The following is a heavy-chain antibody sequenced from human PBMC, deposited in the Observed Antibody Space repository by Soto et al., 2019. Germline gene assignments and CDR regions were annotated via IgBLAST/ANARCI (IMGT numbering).Heavy chain of an antibody. CDR1: GFTFSDYY. V-gene: IGHV3-11*04. CDR2: ISGNGGNK. J-gene: IGHJ4*02. CDR3: AREANTAMVPYFDY. D-gene: IGHD5-18*01. Sequence: GGSLRLSCAASGFTFSDYYMSWVRQAPGKGLEWVSAISGNGGNKYYADSVKGRFTISRDNAKNSLYLQMNSLRAEDTAVYYCAREANTAMVPYFDYWGQGTLVTVSS.